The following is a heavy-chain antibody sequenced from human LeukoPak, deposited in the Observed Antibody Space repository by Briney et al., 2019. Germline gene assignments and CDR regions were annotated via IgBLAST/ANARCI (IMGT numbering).Heavy chain of an antibody. CDR3: ARESSYSSAFDI. V-gene: IGHV1-69*13. CDR2: IIPIFGTA. D-gene: IGHD4-11*01. CDR1: GGTVSRYP. Sequence: SVKVSCKASGGTVSRYPISWVRQAPGQGLEWMGGIIPIFGTANYAQKFQGRVTITADESTSTAYMELSSLRSEDTAVYYCARESSYSSAFDIWGQGTMVTVSS. J-gene: IGHJ3*02.